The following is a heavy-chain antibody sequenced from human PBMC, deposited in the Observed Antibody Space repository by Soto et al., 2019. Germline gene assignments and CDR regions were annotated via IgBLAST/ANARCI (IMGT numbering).Heavy chain of an antibody. CDR1: GGSINTSYYY. CDR3: ARPLRDTSTQYYNWFDP. V-gene: IGHV4-30-4*01. J-gene: IGHJ5*02. CDR2: FYYDGRA. Sequence: PSLSCPISGGSINTSYYYWSWIRKSPRQGQEWSVNFYYDGRAYPNPPLRSRLTASVDTSKNPFSLNLFSFTAADTAVYYCARPLRDTSTQYYNWFDPWGQGTLVTVSS. D-gene: IGHD3-22*01.